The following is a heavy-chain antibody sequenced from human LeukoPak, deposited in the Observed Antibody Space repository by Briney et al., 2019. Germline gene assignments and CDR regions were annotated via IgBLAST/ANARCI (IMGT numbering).Heavy chain of an antibody. Sequence: GGSLRLSCAAPGFTFSSYAMSWVRQAPGKGLASVSAISGGGGSTYYADSVKGRFTISRDNSKNTLYLQMNSLRAEDTAVYYCAKDQEGYSSSWYWFDPWGQGTLVTVSS. D-gene: IGHD6-13*01. CDR2: ISGGGGST. CDR1: GFTFSSYA. J-gene: IGHJ5*02. CDR3: AKDQEGYSSSWYWFDP. V-gene: IGHV3-23*01.